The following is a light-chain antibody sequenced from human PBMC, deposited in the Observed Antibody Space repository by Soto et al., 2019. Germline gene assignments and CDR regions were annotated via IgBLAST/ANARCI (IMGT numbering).Light chain of an antibody. CDR2: AAS. J-gene: IGKJ4*01. Sequence: DIQMTQSPSSLSASVGDRVTITCRASQAINNYLAWYQQKPGKVPTLLLSAASTLQSGVPSRFSGSGSGTDFTPTISSLQPEDVATYYCQKFNAVPTFGGGTKVEI. CDR3: QKFNAVPT. CDR1: QAINNY. V-gene: IGKV1-27*01.